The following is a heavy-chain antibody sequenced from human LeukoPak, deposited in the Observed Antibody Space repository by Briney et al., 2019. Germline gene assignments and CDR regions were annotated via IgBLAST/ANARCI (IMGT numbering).Heavy chain of an antibody. CDR1: GFTFISYE. J-gene: IGHJ4*02. Sequence: PGGSLRLSCAASGFTFISYEMNWVRQAPGKGLEWVSYISSSGSTIYYADSVKGRFTISRDNAKNSLYLQMDSLRAEDTAVYYCARLTAAGDPVDYWGQGTLVTVSS. CDR3: ARLTAAGDPVDY. D-gene: IGHD6-13*01. V-gene: IGHV3-48*03. CDR2: ISSSGSTI.